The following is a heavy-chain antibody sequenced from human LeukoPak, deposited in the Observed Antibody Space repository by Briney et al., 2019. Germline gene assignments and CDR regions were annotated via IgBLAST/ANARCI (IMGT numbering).Heavy chain of an antibody. Sequence: GGSLRLSCAASGFSLYTYGMHWVRQAPGKGLEWVSGITGDDGRTHYADSVRGRFTISRDNSKNTLSLHMSSLRAEDTAIYYCASSIRFGEDYWGQGTLVTVS. CDR1: GFSLYTYG. J-gene: IGHJ4*02. CDR3: ASSIRFGEDY. V-gene: IGHV3-23*01. CDR2: ITGDDGRT. D-gene: IGHD3-16*01.